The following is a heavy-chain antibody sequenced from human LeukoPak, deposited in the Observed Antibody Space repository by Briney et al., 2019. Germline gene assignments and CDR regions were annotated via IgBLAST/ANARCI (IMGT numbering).Heavy chain of an antibody. CDR2: IIPIFGTA. CDR1: GGTFSSYA. V-gene: IGHV1-69*13. Sequence: ASVKVSCKASGGTFSSYAISWVRQAPGQGLEWMGGIIPIFGTANYAQKFHGRVTITADESTSTAYMELSSLRSEDTAVYYCAPIQYCGGDCYPGPLDYWGQGTLVTVSS. D-gene: IGHD2-21*02. CDR3: APIQYCGGDCYPGPLDY. J-gene: IGHJ4*02.